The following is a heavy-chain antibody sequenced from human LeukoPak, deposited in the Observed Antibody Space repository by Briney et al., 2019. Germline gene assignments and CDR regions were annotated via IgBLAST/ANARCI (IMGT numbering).Heavy chain of an antibody. J-gene: IGHJ4*02. CDR2: IYYSGST. CDR1: GGSVSSYY. Sequence: SETLSLTCTVSGGSVSSYYWSWIRQPPGKGLEWIGYIYYSGSTNYNPSLKSRVTISVDTSKNQFSLNLYSVTAADTATYSSSFFAYWGQGTLVTVSS. V-gene: IGHV4-59*08. D-gene: IGHD6-13*01. CDR3: SFFAY.